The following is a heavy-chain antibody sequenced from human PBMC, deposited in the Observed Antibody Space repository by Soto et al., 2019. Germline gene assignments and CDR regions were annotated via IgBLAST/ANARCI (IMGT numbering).Heavy chain of an antibody. CDR1: GFSLSIST. Sequence: PGGSLRLSCAASGFSLSISTMHWVRQAPGKGPECVALISYDGTNKFYADSVKGRCTISRDNSKTTLYLKMNSLRAEDTDLYSCAKGPTFFGVVIIPDYYYGMYFWDNGTTVTVSS. D-gene: IGHD3-3*01. CDR2: ISYDGTNK. V-gene: IGHV3-30-3*01. CDR3: AKGPTFFGVVIIPDYYYGMYF. J-gene: IGHJ6*04.